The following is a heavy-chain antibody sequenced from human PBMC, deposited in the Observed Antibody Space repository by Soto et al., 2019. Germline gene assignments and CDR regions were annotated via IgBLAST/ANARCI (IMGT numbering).Heavy chain of an antibody. CDR3: VRDLYGSGTSLRGWFDP. J-gene: IGHJ5*02. Sequence: QEQLVESGGGWVKPGGSLRLSCAASGFTFSDYYIAWIRQAPGTGLELIFYISSTGIYKRYADSVKGRFTIARDNANNPLVLQMNSLRADDTAVYYCVRDLYGSGTSLRGWFDPWGQGTLVTVSS. D-gene: IGHD3-10*01. CDR2: ISSTGIYK. CDR1: GFTFSDYY. V-gene: IGHV3-11*06.